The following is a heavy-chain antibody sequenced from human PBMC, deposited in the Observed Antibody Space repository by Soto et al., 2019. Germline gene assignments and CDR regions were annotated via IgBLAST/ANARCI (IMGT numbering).Heavy chain of an antibody. D-gene: IGHD1-26*01. CDR3: ASLGRELRNNYDAFDI. V-gene: IGHV3-21*01. J-gene: IGHJ3*02. CDR2: ISSSSSYI. Sequence: GGSLRLSCAASGFTFDDYAMHWVRQAPGKGLEWVSGISSSSSYIYYADSVKGRFTISRDNAKNSLYLQMNSLRAEDTAVYYCASLGRELRNNYDAFDIWGQGTMVTVSS. CDR1: GFTFDDYA.